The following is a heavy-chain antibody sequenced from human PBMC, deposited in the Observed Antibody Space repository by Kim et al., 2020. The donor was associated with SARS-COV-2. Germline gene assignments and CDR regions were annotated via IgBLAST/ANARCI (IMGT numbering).Heavy chain of an antibody. J-gene: IGHJ6*03. V-gene: IGHV4-39*01. D-gene: IGHD6-6*01. CDR1: GGSISSSSYY. CDR3: ARHKSGGAARPDYYYYMDV. Sequence: SETLSLTCTVSGGSISSSSYYWGWIRQPPGKGLEWIGSIYYSGSTYYNPSLKSRVTISVDTSKNQFSLKLSSVTAADTAVYYCARHKSGGAARPDYYYYMDVWGKGTTVTVSS. CDR2: IYYSGST.